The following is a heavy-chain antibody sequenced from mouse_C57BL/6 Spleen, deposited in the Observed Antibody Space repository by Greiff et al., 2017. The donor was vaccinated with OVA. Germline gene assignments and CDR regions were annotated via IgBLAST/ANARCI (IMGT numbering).Heavy chain of an antibody. CDR2: ISYDGSN. CDR1: GYSITSGYY. V-gene: IGHV3-6*01. CDR3: ARGVYGSFAY. J-gene: IGHJ3*01. D-gene: IGHD1-1*01. Sequence: EVKLQQSGPGLVKPSQSLSLTCSVTGYSITSGYYWNWIRQFPGNKLEWMGYISYDGSNNYNPSLKNRISITRDTSKNQFFLKLNSVTTEDTATYYCARGVYGSFAYWGQGTLVTVSA.